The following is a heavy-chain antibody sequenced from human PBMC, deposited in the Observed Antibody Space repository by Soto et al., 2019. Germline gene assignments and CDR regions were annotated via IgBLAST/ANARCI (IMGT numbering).Heavy chain of an antibody. CDR1: GFTFDDYA. CDR2: ISWNSGSI. CDR3: AKAYDILTGYYPNWFDP. J-gene: IGHJ5*02. D-gene: IGHD3-9*01. V-gene: IGHV3-9*01. Sequence: GGSLRLSCAASGFTFDDYAMHWVRQAPGKGLEWVSGISWNSGSIGYADSVKGRFTISRDNAKNSLYLQMNSLRAEDTALYYCAKAYDILTGYYPNWFDPWGQGTLVTVSS.